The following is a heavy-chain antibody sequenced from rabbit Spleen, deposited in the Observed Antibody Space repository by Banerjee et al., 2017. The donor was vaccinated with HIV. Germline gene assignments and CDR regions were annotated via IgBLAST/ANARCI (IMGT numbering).Heavy chain of an antibody. CDR3: ARDSGSSFSSYGMDL. CDR2: ISGTSGNI. D-gene: IGHD8-1*01. V-gene: IGHV1S45*01. CDR1: GFSFSGDFW. Sequence: QEQLEESGGGLVQPEGSLTLTCTASGFSFSGDFWICWVRQAPGKGLEWIACISGTSGNINYASWAKGRFTISKTSSTTVTLQMTSLTAADTATYFCARDSGSSFSSYGMDLWGPGTLVTVS. J-gene: IGHJ6*01.